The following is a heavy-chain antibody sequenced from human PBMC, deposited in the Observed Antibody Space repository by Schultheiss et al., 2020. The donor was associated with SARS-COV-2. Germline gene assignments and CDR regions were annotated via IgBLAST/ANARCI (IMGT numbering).Heavy chain of an antibody. Sequence: SQTLSLTCTVSGGSISSYYWSWIRQPPGKGLEWIGYIYYSGSTNYNPSLKSRVTISVDTSKNQFSLKLSSVTAADTAVYYCAREMRCSSTSCYYYYYGMDVWGQGTTVTVSS. CDR1: GGSISSYY. CDR3: AREMRCSSTSCYYYYYGMDV. CDR2: IYYSGST. V-gene: IGHV4-59*12. J-gene: IGHJ6*02. D-gene: IGHD2-2*01.